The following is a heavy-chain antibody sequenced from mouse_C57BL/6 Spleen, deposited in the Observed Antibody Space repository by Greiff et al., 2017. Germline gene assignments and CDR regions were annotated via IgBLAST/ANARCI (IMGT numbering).Heavy chain of an antibody. V-gene: IGHV1-72*01. Sequence: QVQLQQPGAELVKPGASVKLSCKASGYTFTSYWMHWVKQRPGRGLEWIGRIDPTSGGTKYNEKFKSKATVTVAKPSSTAYMQFSSRTSEDSAVYYWAREYYGSSDEGYCDYWGQGTTLTVSS. D-gene: IGHD1-1*01. J-gene: IGHJ2*01. CDR1: GYTFTSYW. CDR3: AREYYGSSDEGYCDY. CDR2: IDPTSGGT.